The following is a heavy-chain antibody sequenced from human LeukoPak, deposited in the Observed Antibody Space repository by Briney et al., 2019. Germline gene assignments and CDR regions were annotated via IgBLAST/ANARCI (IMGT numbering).Heavy chain of an antibody. Sequence: PGGSLRLSCAASGFTFSSYAMHWVRQAPGKGLEWVAVISYDGSNKYYADSVKGRFTISRDNSKNTLYLQMNSLRAEDTAVYYSARDGGVIVEYYFDYWGQGTLVTVSS. CDR1: GFTFSSYA. CDR3: ARDGGVIVEYYFDY. CDR2: ISYDGSNK. V-gene: IGHV3-30*04. D-gene: IGHD3-22*01. J-gene: IGHJ4*02.